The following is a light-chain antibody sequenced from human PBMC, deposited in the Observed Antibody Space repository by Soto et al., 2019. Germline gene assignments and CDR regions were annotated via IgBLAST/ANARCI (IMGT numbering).Light chain of an antibody. Sequence: DIVMTQSPDSLAVSLGERATVNCKSSQSVLNNSNKKNYLAWFLQKPGQPPKLLIYWASSRESGVPDRFSGSGSGTDFTLTINNLQAEDVAVYYCQQYYTTLPTFAQGTKVEIK. J-gene: IGKJ1*01. CDR2: WAS. V-gene: IGKV4-1*01. CDR1: QSVLNNSNKKNY. CDR3: QQYYTTLPT.